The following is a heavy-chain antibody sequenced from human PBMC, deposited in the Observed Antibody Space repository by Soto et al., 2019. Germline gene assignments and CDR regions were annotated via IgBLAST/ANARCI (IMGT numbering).Heavy chain of an antibody. Sequence: GGSLRLSCAASGFTFDDYAMHWVRQAPGKGLEWVSGISWNSGSIGYADSVKGRFTISRDNAKNSLYLQMNSLRAEDTALYYCAKDIAAAGKGWFDPWGQGTLVTVSS. CDR3: AKDIAAAGKGWFDP. CDR1: GFTFDDYA. D-gene: IGHD6-13*01. V-gene: IGHV3-9*01. J-gene: IGHJ5*02. CDR2: ISWNSGSI.